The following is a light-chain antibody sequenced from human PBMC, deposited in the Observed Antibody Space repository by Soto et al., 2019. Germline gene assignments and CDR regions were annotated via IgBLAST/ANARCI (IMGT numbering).Light chain of an antibody. V-gene: IGKV1-6*01. J-gene: IGKJ2*01. CDR1: QDIRKD. CDR2: GAS. CDR3: LQDYYYPFN. Sequence: AIQMTQAPSSLSASVGDRVTITCRASQDIRKDLAWYQQKPGKAPQILIYGASTLQTGVASRFSGSGSATDFTLTISSLQPEDSADYYCLQDYYYPFNFGQGTKLYIK.